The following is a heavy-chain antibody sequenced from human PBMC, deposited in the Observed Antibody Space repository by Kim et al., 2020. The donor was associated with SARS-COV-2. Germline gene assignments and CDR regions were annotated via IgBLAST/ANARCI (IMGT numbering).Heavy chain of an antibody. CDR1: GFNISSFW. J-gene: IGHJ4*02. V-gene: IGHV3-74*01. D-gene: IGHD6-13*01. CDR3: ARSLSNCPLY. CDR2: INSDGSST. Sequence: GGSLRLSCAASGFNISSFWMHWVRQAPGKGLVWVSRINSDGSSTNYADSVKGRFTISRDNAKNTLYLQMNSPRAEDTAVYYCARSLSNCPLYWGQGTLVTVSS.